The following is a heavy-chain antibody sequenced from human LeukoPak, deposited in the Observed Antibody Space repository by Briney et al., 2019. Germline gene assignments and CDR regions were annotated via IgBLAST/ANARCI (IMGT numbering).Heavy chain of an antibody. CDR3: ARCSSTSCYLAY. J-gene: IGHJ4*02. CDR2: IKQDGSGK. CDR1: GFTFSSYW. Sequence: GGSLRLSCAASGFTFSSYWMSWVRQAPGKGLEWVANIKQDGSGKYYVDSVKGRFTISRDSAKNSLYLQMNSLGAEDTAVYYCARCSSTSCYLAYWGQGTLVTVSS. D-gene: IGHD2-2*01. V-gene: IGHV3-7*04.